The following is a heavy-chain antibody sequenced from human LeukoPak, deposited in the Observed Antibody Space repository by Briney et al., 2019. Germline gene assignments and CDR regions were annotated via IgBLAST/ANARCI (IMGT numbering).Heavy chain of an antibody. CDR2: VYTSGDT. V-gene: IGHV4-4*07. CDR3: ARGGWNHDY. J-gene: IGHJ4*02. Sequence: PSETLSLTCTVSGVSISTSYWSWIRQPAGKGLEWIGRVYTSGDTNHNPSLNSRLTLSVDTSKNQFSLTLTSLTAADTAVYYCARGGWNHDYWGQGTLVTVSS. CDR1: GVSISTSY. D-gene: IGHD1-1*01.